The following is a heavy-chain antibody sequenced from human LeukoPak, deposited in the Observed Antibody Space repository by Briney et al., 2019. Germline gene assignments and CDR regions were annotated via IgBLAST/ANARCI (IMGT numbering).Heavy chain of an antibody. CDR2: IIPIFGAA. Sequence: SVKVSCKASGGTFSSYAISWVRQAPGQGLEWMGGIIPIFGAANYAQKFQGRVTITADKSTSTAYMELSSLRSEDTAVYYCASVGDYGDYDYYYYGMDVWGKGTTVTVSS. D-gene: IGHD4-17*01. CDR3: ASVGDYGDYDYYYYGMDV. J-gene: IGHJ6*04. CDR1: GGTFSSYA. V-gene: IGHV1-69*06.